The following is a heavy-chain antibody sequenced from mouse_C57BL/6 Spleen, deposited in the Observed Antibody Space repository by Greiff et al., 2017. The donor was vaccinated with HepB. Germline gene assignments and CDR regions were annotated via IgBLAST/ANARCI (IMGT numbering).Heavy chain of an antibody. Sequence: VQLQQPGAELVRPGSSVKLSCKASGYTFTSYWMDWVKQRPGQGLEWIGNIYPSDSETHYNQKFKDKATLTVDKSSSTAYMQLSSLTSEDSAVYYCARRDYSGYFDVWGTGTTVTVSS. V-gene: IGHV1-61*01. CDR2: IYPSDSET. J-gene: IGHJ1*03. D-gene: IGHD2-12*01. CDR1: GYTFTSYW. CDR3: ARRDYSGYFDV.